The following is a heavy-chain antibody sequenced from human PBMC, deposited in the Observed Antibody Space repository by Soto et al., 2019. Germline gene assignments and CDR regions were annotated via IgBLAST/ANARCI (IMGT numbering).Heavy chain of an antibody. V-gene: IGHV1-69*04. CDR2: IIPILGIA. J-gene: IGHJ6*02. Sequence: SVKVSCKASGGTFSSYTISWVRQAPGQGLEWMGRIIPILGIANYAQKFQGWVTMTRDTSISTAYMELSRLRSDDTAVYYCARDRGRNYGGNRNTYYYYYYGMDVWGQGTTVTVSS. CDR1: GGTFSSYT. D-gene: IGHD4-17*01. CDR3: ARDRGRNYGGNRNTYYYYYYGMDV.